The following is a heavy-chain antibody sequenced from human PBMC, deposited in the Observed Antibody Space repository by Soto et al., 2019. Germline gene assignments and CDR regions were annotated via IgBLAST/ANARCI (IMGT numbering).Heavy chain of an antibody. V-gene: IGHV4-30-4*01. CDR3: AREDDGGDRDYYVLDV. Sequence: QVQLQQSGPGLVKPSQTLSLTCTVSGGSISFDHYHWTWIRQPPGKGLEWIGYVHYSGRVLYNPSLQSRVSISVDTSKNQFSLKLSSVTAADTAVYFCAREDDGGDRDYYVLDVGGQGTTVTVSS. CDR1: GGSISFDHYH. CDR2: VHYSGRV. J-gene: IGHJ6*02. D-gene: IGHD2-21*02.